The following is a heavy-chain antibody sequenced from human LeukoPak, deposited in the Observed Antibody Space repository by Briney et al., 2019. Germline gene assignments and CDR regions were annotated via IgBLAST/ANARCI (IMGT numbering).Heavy chain of an antibody. CDR1: GFTFSSYG. CDR3: ARDGLDIVVVTAIRYYYYGMDV. CDR2: IWYDGSNK. J-gene: IGHJ6*02. Sequence: GGSLRLSCAASGFTFSSYGMHWVRQAPGKGLEWVAVIWYDGSNKYYADSVKGRFTISRDNSKNTLYLQMNGLRAEDTAVYYCARDGLDIVVVTAIRYYYYGMDVWGQGTTVTVSS. V-gene: IGHV3-33*01. D-gene: IGHD2-21*02.